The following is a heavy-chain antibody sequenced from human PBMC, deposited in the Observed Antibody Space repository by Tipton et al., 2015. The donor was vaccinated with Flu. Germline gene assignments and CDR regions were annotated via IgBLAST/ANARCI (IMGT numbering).Heavy chain of an antibody. CDR3: ARGFGNYYYYMDV. D-gene: IGHD3-3*01. CDR1: GDSISSTF. Sequence: TLSLTCTVSGDSISSTFWSWLRQPPGKGLEWIALVHHSGSTNYNPSLKSRLSSSVDTSTNQFFLNLSSVTAADTGVYYCARGFGNYYYYMDVWGKGTTVTVSS. CDR2: VHHSGST. V-gene: IGHV4-59*01. J-gene: IGHJ6*03.